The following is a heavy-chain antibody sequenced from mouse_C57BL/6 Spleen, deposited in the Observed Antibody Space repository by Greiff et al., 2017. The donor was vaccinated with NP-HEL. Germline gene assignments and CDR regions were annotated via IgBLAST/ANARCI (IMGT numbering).Heavy chain of an antibody. Sequence: VQLQQSGAELVRPGTSVKLSCKASGYTFTSYWMHWVKQRPGQGLEWIGVIDPSDSYTNYNQKFKGKATLTVDTSSSTAYMQLSSLTSEDSAVYYCARYSSGYKGAMDYWGQGTSVTVSS. CDR1: GYTFTSYW. CDR3: ARYSSGYKGAMDY. D-gene: IGHD3-2*02. J-gene: IGHJ4*01. CDR2: IDPSDSYT. V-gene: IGHV1-59*01.